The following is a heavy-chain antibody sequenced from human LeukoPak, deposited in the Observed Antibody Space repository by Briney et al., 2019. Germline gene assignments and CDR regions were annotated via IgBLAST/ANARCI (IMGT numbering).Heavy chain of an antibody. Sequence: ASVTVSCKASGYTFTSYDINWVRQAAGQGLEWMGWMNPNSGNTGYAQKFQGRVTMTRNSSIRTAYMELSSLRSEDTAVYYCARAGGYCGLISCPYYFDYWGQGSLVAVSS. V-gene: IGHV1-8*01. D-gene: IGHD2-21*01. J-gene: IGHJ4*02. CDR3: ARAGGYCGLISCPYYFDY. CDR1: GYTFTSYD. CDR2: MNPNSGNT.